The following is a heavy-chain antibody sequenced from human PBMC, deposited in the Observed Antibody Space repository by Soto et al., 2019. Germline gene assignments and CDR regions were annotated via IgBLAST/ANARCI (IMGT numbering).Heavy chain of an antibody. CDR2: ISSSSSYI. CDR1: GFTFSSYS. J-gene: IGHJ4*02. D-gene: IGHD3-22*01. CDR3: ARDSSGYISFDY. Sequence: ESGGGLVKPGGSLRLSCAASGFTFSSYSMNWVRQAPGKGLEWVSSISSSSSYIYYADSVKGRFTISRDNAKNSLYLQMNSLRAEDTAVYYCARDSSGYISFDYWGQGTLVTVSS. V-gene: IGHV3-21*01.